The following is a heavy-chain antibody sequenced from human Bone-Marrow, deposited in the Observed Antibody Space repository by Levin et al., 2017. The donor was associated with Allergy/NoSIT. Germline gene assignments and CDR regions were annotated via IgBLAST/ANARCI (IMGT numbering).Heavy chain of an antibody. J-gene: IGHJ4*02. Sequence: SETLSLTCAVYGGSFSGYYWTWIRQPPGRGLEWIGEINYSGSTNYNPSLKSRVTISIDTSKDQFSLKLNSVTAADTAVYYCARFPHGDSGSYHLAYWGQGTLVTVSS. CDR3: ARFPHGDSGSYHLAY. V-gene: IGHV4-34*01. CDR2: INYSGST. CDR1: GGSFSGYY. D-gene: IGHD3-10*01.